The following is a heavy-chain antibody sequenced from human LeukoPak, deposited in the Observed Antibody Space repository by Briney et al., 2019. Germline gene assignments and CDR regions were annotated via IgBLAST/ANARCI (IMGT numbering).Heavy chain of an antibody. CDR3: ARRAGGYSHPYDY. D-gene: IGHD4-23*01. Sequence: GGSLRLSCAASGFTVSSNYMSWVRQAPGKGLEWVSLIYSGGSTYYADSVKGRFTISRDNSKNTLYLQMNSLRDEDTAVYYCARRAGGYSHPYDYWGQGTLVTVSS. CDR2: IYSGGST. J-gene: IGHJ4*02. V-gene: IGHV3-53*01. CDR1: GFTVSSNY.